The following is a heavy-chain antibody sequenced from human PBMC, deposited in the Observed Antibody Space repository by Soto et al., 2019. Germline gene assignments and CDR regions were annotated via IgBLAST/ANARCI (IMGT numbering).Heavy chain of an antibody. J-gene: IGHJ6*02. V-gene: IGHV1-69*13. CDR2: IIPIFGTA. D-gene: IGHD2-15*01. CDR1: GGTFSSYA. Sequence: GASVKVSCKASGGTFSSYAISWVRQAPGQGLEWMGGIIPIFGTANYAQKFQGRATITADESTSTAYMELSSLRSEDTAVYYCASGYCSGGSCYSVGYYYYGMDVWAQGTTVTVSS. CDR3: ASGYCSGGSCYSVGYYYYGMDV.